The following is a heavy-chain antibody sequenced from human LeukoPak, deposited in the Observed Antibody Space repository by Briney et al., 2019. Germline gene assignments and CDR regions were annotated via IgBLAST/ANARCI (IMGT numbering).Heavy chain of an antibody. V-gene: IGHV4-59*01. D-gene: IGHD3-10*01. J-gene: IGHJ4*02. CDR2: IYYSGST. CDR1: GGSISSYY. Sequence: SETLSLTCTVSGGSISSYYWSWIRQPPGKGLEWIGYIYYSGSTNYNPSLKSRVTISVDTSKNQFSLKLSSVTAADTAVYYCARPDMVRGVPFDYWGQGTLVTVSS. CDR3: ARPDMVRGVPFDY.